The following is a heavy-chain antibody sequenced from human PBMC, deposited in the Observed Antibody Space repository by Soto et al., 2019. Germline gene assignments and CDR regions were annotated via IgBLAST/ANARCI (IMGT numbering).Heavy chain of an antibody. V-gene: IGHV3-30-3*01. CDR2: ISYDGSNK. CDR3: ARVKGIAARPGYFQH. CDR1: GFTFSSYA. Sequence: LRLSCAASGFTFSSYAMHWVRQAPGKGLEWVAVISYDGSNKYYADSVKGRFTISRDNSKNTLYLQMNSLRAEDTAVYYCARVKGIAARPGYFQHWGQGTLVTVSS. D-gene: IGHD6-6*01. J-gene: IGHJ1*01.